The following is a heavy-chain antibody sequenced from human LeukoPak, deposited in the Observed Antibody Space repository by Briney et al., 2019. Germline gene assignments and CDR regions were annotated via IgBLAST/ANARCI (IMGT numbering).Heavy chain of an antibody. D-gene: IGHD3-16*01. J-gene: IGHJ4*02. Sequence: PSETLSLTCTVSGGSISSSSYYWGWIRQPPGKGLEWIGEINHSGSTNYNPSLKSRVTISVDTSKNQFSLKLSSVTAADTAVYYCARGIYVVYWGQGTLVTVSS. CDR2: INHSGST. CDR1: GGSISSSSYY. CDR3: ARGIYVVY. V-gene: IGHV4-39*07.